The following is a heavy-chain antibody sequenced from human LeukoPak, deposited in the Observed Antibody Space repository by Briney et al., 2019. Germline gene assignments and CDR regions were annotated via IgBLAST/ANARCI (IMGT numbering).Heavy chain of an antibody. J-gene: IGHJ4*02. CDR3: ARGDYSNPIDY. V-gene: IGHV4-59*01. Sequence: SETLSLTCTVSGGSISSYYWSWIRQPPGEGLEWIGYIYYSGSTNYNPSLKSRVTISVDTSKNQFSLKLSSVTAADTAVYYCARGDYSNPIDYWGQGTLVTVSS. CDR2: IYYSGST. D-gene: IGHD4-11*01. CDR1: GGSISSYY.